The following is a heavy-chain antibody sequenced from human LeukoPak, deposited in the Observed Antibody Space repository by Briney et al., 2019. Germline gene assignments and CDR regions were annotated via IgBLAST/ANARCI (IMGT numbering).Heavy chain of an antibody. J-gene: IGHJ5*02. D-gene: IGHD5-18*01. CDR1: GYSISSGYY. V-gene: IGHV4-61*02. Sequence: SETLSLTCTVSGYSISSGYYWSWIRPPAGKGLEWIGRIYTSGSTNYNPSLKSRVTISVDTSKNQFSLKLSSVTAADTAVYYCARDRAGLVNSYGFGWRPWFDPWGQGTLVTVSS. CDR2: IYTSGST. CDR3: ARDRAGLVNSYGFGWRPWFDP.